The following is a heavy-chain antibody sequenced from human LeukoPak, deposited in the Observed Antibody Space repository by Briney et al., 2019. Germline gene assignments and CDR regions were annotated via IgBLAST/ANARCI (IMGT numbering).Heavy chain of an antibody. CDR2: INNDGSSA. V-gene: IGHV3-74*01. Sequence: GGSLRLSCAASGFTFNNYWIHWVRQVPGKGLVWVSRINNDGSSASYVDSVKGRFTISRDNAKNTLFLQMNSLRAEDTAVYYCARRGTGHGMDVWGQGTTVSVSS. J-gene: IGHJ6*02. CDR3: ARRGTGHGMDV. D-gene: IGHD1-1*01. CDR1: GFTFNNYW.